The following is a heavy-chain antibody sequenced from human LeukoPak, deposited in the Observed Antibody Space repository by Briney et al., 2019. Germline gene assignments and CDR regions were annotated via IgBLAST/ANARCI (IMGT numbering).Heavy chain of an antibody. D-gene: IGHD6-19*01. Sequence: ASVKVSCKASGGTFRNYVISWVRQAPGQGLEWMGWISAYNGNTNYAQKLQGRVTMTTDTSTSTAYMELRSLRSDDTAVYYCARTHSSGWSPFDYWGQGTLVTVSS. CDR2: ISAYNGNT. V-gene: IGHV1-18*01. J-gene: IGHJ4*02. CDR3: ARTHSSGWSPFDY. CDR1: GGTFRNYV.